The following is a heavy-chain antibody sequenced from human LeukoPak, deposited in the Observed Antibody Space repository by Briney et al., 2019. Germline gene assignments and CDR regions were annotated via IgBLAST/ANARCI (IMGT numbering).Heavy chain of an antibody. CDR1: GYTFTAYY. D-gene: IGHD3-22*01. CDR3: ARAHPSTYYVPSSGYLSGHDASDI. J-gene: IGHJ3*02. Sequence: ASVKVSCEASGYTFTAYYIHWVRQAPGQGLEWMGWIKPDSGVTNYAQKFQGRVTMTGDTSASTIYMELSSLRSEDTAVYYCARAHPSTYYVPSSGYLSGHDASDIWGLGTMVTVSS. CDR2: IKPDSGVT. V-gene: IGHV1-2*02.